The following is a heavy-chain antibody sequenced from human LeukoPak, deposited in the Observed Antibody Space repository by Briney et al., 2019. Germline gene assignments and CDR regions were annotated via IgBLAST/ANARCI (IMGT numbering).Heavy chain of an antibody. CDR3: ARGVAGTPYYYYYMDV. D-gene: IGHD6-19*01. CDR1: GYTFTGYY. CDR2: INPNSGGT. J-gene: IGHJ6*03. V-gene: IGHV1-2*02. Sequence: ASVKVSCKASGYTFTGYYMHWVRQAPGQGLEWMGWINPNSGGTNYAQKFQGRVTMTRDSSISTAYMELSRLRSDDTAVYYCARGVAGTPYYYYYMDVWGKGTTVTVSS.